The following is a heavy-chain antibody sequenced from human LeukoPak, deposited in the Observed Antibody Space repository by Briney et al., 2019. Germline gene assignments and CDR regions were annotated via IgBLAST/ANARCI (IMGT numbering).Heavy chain of an antibody. D-gene: IGHD5-18*01. V-gene: IGHV3-48*04. J-gene: IGHJ4*02. Sequence: QPGGSLRLSCAASGFTFSSYSMNWVRQAPGKGLEWVSYISSSSSTIYYADSVKGRFTISRDNAKNSLYLQMNSLRAEDTAVNYCASSIQLWVPPGYWGQGTLVTVSS. CDR1: GFTFSSYS. CDR2: ISSSSSTI. CDR3: ASSIQLWVPPGY.